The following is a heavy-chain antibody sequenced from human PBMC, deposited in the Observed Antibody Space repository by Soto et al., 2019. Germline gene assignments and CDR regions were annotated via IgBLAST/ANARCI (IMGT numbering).Heavy chain of an antibody. J-gene: IGHJ4*02. D-gene: IGHD5-18*01. CDR3: ARERRKQLWLGIYYFDY. CDR2: IWYDGSNK. Sequence: GGSLRLSCAASGFTFSSYGMHWVRQAPGKGLEWVAVIWYDGSNKYYADSVKGRFTISRDNSKNTLYLQMNSLRAEDTAVYYCARERRKQLWLGIYYFDYWGQGTLVTVSS. CDR1: GFTFSSYG. V-gene: IGHV3-33*01.